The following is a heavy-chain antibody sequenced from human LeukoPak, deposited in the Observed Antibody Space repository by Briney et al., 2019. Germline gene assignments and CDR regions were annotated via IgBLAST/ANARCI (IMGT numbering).Heavy chain of an antibody. D-gene: IGHD5-18*01. CDR2: ISNSGST. CDR1: GGSIGSYY. Sequence: PSETLSLTCTVSGGSIGSYYWSWIRQPPGEGLEWIGYISNSGSTKYNPSLKSRGTISVDTSKNQLSLKLSSVTAADTAVYHCVRLQPNSGQWAFDIWGQGTMVTVSP. CDR3: VRLQPNSGQWAFDI. V-gene: IGHV4-59*01. J-gene: IGHJ3*02.